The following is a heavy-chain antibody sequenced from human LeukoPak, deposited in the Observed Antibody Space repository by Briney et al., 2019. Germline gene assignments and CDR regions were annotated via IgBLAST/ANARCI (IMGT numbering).Heavy chain of an antibody. CDR2: IYYSGST. Sequence: SETLSLTCTVSGGSISSSSYYWGWIRQPPGKGLEWIGSIYYSGSTYYNPSLKSRVTISVDTSKNQLSLKLSSVTAADTAVYYCARLQAGTIDYWGQGTLVTVSS. V-gene: IGHV4-39*01. D-gene: IGHD6-13*01. J-gene: IGHJ4*02. CDR3: ARLQAGTIDY. CDR1: GGSISSSSYY.